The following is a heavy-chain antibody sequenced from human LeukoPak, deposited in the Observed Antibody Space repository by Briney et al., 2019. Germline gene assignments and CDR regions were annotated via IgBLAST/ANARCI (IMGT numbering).Heavy chain of an antibody. CDR2: ITRGGAP. CDR3: ARDPNGDYIGAFEF. Sequence: GGSLRLSCAPSGFTFSNYAVMWVRQAPGQGLEWVSAITRGGAPRYADSVKGRFTISRDNSKNTLYLQMNSLRAEDTAQYFCARDPNGDYIGAFEFRGRGTVVTVSS. J-gene: IGHJ3*01. D-gene: IGHD4-17*01. V-gene: IGHV3-23*01. CDR1: GFTFSNYA.